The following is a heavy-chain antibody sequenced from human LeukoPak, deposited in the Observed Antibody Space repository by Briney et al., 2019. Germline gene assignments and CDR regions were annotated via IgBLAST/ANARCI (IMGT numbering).Heavy chain of an antibody. V-gene: IGHV1-2*04. CDR3: ARGRCSSTSCYLPYYFDY. D-gene: IGHD2-2*01. CDR1: GYTFTGYY. Sequence: ASVKVSCKASGYTFTGYYMHWVRQAPGQGLEWMGWINPNSGGTNYAQKFQGWVTMTRDTSTSTAYMELSRLRSDDTAVYYCARGRCSSTSCYLPYYFDYWGQGTLVTVSS. J-gene: IGHJ4*02. CDR2: INPNSGGT.